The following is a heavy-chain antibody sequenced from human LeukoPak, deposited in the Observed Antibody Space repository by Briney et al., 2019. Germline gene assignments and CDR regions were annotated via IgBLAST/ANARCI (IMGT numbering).Heavy chain of an antibody. Sequence: PGESLRLSCAASGFTFSSYSMNWVRQAPGKGLEWVSYIGSSSSSIYYADSAKGRFTISRDNSKNTLYLQMNSLRAEDTAVYYCARDVGDGYKYWGQGTLVTVSS. V-gene: IGHV3-21*05. CDR3: ARDVGDGYKY. J-gene: IGHJ4*02. D-gene: IGHD5-24*01. CDR1: GFTFSSYS. CDR2: IGSSSSSI.